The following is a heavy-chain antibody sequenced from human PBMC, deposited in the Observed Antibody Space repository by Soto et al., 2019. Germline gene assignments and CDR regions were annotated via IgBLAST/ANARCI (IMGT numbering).Heavy chain of an antibody. CDR1: GATFSTTG. V-gene: IGHV1-69*01. CDR2: IIPLFGTP. CDR3: ARASPVICGGDPCYRLDSSFDS. Sequence: QVQLVQSGAEVRKPGSSLRVSCKSSGATFSTTGISWVRQAPGQGLEWMGGIIPLFGTPKYARKFQGRVSITADESTNTVYMELNSLSPDDAAVYYCARASPVICGGDPCYRLDSSFDSWGQGSLVIVSS. J-gene: IGHJ5*01. D-gene: IGHD2-21*02.